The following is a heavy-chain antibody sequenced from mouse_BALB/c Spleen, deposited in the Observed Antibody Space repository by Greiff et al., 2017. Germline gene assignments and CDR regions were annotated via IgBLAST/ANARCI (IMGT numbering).Heavy chain of an antibody. J-gene: IGHJ4*01. CDR3: TRGDGNLYYYAMDY. V-gene: IGHV6-6*02. CDR2: IRLKSNNYAT. D-gene: IGHD2-1*01. CDR1: GFTFSNYW. Sequence: EVMLVESGGGLVQPGGSMKLSCVASGFTFSNYWMNWVRQSPEKGLEWVAEIRLKSNNYATHYAESVKGRFTISRDDSKSSVYLQMNNLRAEDTGIYYCTRGDGNLYYYAMDYWGQGTSVTVSS.